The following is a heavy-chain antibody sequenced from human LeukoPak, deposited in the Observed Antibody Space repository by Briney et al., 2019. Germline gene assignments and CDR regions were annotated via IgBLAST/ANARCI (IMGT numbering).Heavy chain of an antibody. Sequence: SETLSLTCTVSGGSISSYYWSWIRQPPGKGLEWIGYIYYSGSTNYNPSLKSRVTISVDTSKNQFSLKLSSVTAADTAVYYCARDMSLAAAGVDYWGQGTLVTVSS. CDR2: IYYSGST. V-gene: IGHV4-59*01. D-gene: IGHD6-13*01. CDR1: GGSISSYY. J-gene: IGHJ4*02. CDR3: ARDMSLAAAGVDY.